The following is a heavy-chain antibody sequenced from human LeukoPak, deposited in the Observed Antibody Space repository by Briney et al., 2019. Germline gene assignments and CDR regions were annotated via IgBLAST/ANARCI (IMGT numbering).Heavy chain of an antibody. V-gene: IGHV3-23*01. CDR2: LSYNGGGS. J-gene: IGHJ3*01. Sequence: PGGSLRLSCAASGFTFSSYAMSWVRQAPGRGLEWVSSLSYNGGGSYYADSVKGRFTISRDNSNNTLYLQMNSLSAEDTAVYYCARDPIGAAGSTRAFDVWGQGTTVTVSS. D-gene: IGHD6-13*01. CDR1: GFTFSSYA. CDR3: ARDPIGAAGSTRAFDV.